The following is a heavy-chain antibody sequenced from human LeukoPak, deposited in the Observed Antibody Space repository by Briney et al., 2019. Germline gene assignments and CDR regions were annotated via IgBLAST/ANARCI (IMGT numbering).Heavy chain of an antibody. J-gene: IGHJ4*02. CDR2: VYYNGIT. V-gene: IGHV4-39*01. D-gene: IGHD3-10*01. Sequence: SETLSLTCTVSNGSIRSDTYYWGWVRQPPGKGLEWVGSVYYNGITYYNPSLKGRITIFVDTSKNQFSLKLSSVTAADTAVYYCARQARGVHFDYWGQGTLVTVSS. CDR1: NGSIRSDTYY. CDR3: ARQARGVHFDY.